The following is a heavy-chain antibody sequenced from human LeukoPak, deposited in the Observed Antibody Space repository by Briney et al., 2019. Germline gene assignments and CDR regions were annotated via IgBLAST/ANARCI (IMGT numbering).Heavy chain of an antibody. Sequence: SETLSLTCAVYGGSFSGYYWSWIRQPPGKGLEWIGEINHSGSTNYNPSLKSRVTISVDTSKNQFSLKLSSVTAADTAVYYCARHGGLQRWHMDVWGKGTTVTVSS. CDR1: GGSFSGYY. D-gene: IGHD5-24*01. CDR3: ARHGGLQRWHMDV. J-gene: IGHJ6*03. CDR2: INHSGST. V-gene: IGHV4-34*01.